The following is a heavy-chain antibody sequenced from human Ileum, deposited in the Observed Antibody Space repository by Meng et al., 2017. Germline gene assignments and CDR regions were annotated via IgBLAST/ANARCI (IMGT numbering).Heavy chain of an antibody. CDR2: IIPILSIA. CDR3: ARSSLGWPFLPFDY. V-gene: IGHV1-69*02. Sequence: QVQLVQSGAEVKKPGSSVKVSCKASGGTFSSYTISWVRQAPGQGLEWMGRIIPILSIANYAQKFQGRVTITADKSTSTAYMELSSLRSEDTAVYYCARSSLGWPFLPFDYWGQGTLVTVSS. D-gene: IGHD3-3*01. CDR1: GGTFSSYT. J-gene: IGHJ4*02.